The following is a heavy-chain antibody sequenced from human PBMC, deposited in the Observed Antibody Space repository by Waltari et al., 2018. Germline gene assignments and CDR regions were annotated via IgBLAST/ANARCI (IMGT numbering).Heavy chain of an antibody. CDR3: VTALGDRSSASRPFDV. CDR2: VDPEDGET. Sequence: EVQLLQSGTELKKPGSTVKISCQVSGYRFTDYYIHWVQQAPGKGPQWMGLVDPEDGETIYAEWFQGRVTITADTSTGTAFMELSSLTSDDTAVYYCVTALGDRSSASRPFDVWGLGTLITVSS. V-gene: IGHV1-69-2*01. D-gene: IGHD3-10*01. J-gene: IGHJ3*01. CDR1: GYRFTDYY.